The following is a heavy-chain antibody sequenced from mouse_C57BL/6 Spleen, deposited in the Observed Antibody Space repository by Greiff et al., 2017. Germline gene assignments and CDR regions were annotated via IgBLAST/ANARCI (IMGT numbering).Heavy chain of an antibody. CDR1: GYTFTDYY. V-gene: IGHV1-19*01. CDR3: ARRGYDYDGFAY. CDR2: INPYNGGT. Sequence: VKLMESGPVLVKPGASVKMPCKASGYTFTDYYMNWVKQSHGKSLEWIGVINPYNGGTSYNQKFKGKATLTVDKSSSTAYMELNSLTSEDSAVYYCARRGYDYDGFAYWGQGTLVTVSA. D-gene: IGHD2-4*01. J-gene: IGHJ3*01.